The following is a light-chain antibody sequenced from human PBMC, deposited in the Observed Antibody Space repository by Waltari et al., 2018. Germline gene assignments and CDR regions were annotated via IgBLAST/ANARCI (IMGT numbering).Light chain of an antibody. J-gene: IGKJ1*01. CDR3: QNHERLPAV. V-gene: IGKV3-20*01. CDR2: GAS. CDR1: QSIVRY. Sequence: EIVLTQSPGTLSLSPGERATLSCRASQSIVRYLVWYQQKPGQAPRLLIYGASIRAAGIPDRFSGSGSGTDFSLTISRLEPEDFAVYYCQNHERLPAVFGQGTKVEIK.